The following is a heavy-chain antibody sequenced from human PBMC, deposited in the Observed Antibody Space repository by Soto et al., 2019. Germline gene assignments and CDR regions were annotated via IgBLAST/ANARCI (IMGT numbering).Heavy chain of an antibody. CDR3: ARYGYSSGPVDY. CDR2: IYYSGST. CDR1: GGSISSSSYY. D-gene: IGHD6-19*01. Sequence: QLQLQESGPGLVKPSETLSLTCTVSGGSISSSSYYWGWIRQPPGKGLEWIGSIYYSGSTYYNPSLKGRVTISVDTSKHQFSLKLSSVTAADTAVYYCARYGYSSGPVDYWGQGTLVTVSS. V-gene: IGHV4-39*01. J-gene: IGHJ4*02.